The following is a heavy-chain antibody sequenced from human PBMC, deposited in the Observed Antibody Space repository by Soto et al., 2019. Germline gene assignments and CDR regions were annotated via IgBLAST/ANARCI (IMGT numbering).Heavy chain of an antibody. Sequence: GGSLRLSCAASGFTFSSYWMSWVRQAPGKGLEWVANIKQDGSEKYYVDSVKGRFTISRDNAKNSLYLQMNSLRAEDTAVYYWARDLSRYSNYPYNWFDPWGQGTLVTVSS. CDR3: ARDLSRYSNYPYNWFDP. D-gene: IGHD4-4*01. CDR1: GFTFSSYW. CDR2: IKQDGSEK. J-gene: IGHJ5*02. V-gene: IGHV3-7*05.